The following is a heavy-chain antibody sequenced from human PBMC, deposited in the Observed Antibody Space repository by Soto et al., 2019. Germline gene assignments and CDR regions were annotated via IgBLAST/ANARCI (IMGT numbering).Heavy chain of an antibody. J-gene: IGHJ2*01. CDR3: ARSWAYFDL. Sequence: VQLVESGGGFVQPGGSLRLSCAASGFTLSDYTMNWVRQAPGKGLEWVSSITSSSSNMYYADSVKGRLTISRDNAKNSLYLQMNSLRDEDTAVYYWARSWAYFDLWGRGTLVTVSS. D-gene: IGHD6-13*01. V-gene: IGHV3-48*02. CDR2: ITSSSSNM. CDR1: GFTLSDYT.